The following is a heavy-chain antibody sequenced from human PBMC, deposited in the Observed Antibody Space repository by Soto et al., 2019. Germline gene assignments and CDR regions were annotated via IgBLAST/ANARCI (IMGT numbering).Heavy chain of an antibody. Sequence: VGSLRLSCAASGFSFVNYAMNWVRQAPGKGLEWVSGLSGSGTSTYYADSVKGRFTISRDNSRDTLFLQMNSLTADDTAVYYCAKATTNGGWFNPFDSWGQGALVTRLL. CDR1: GFSFVNYA. CDR2: LSGSGTST. CDR3: AKATTNGGWFNPFDS. J-gene: IGHJ4*02. D-gene: IGHD6-19*01. V-gene: IGHV3-23*01.